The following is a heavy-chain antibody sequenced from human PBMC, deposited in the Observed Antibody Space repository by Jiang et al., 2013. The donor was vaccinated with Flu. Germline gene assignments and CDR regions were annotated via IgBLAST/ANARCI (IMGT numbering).Heavy chain of an antibody. CDR1: GGSITSYY. CDR3: AGGMGAPPPFDS. CDR2: IYYNGYEYYPGST. D-gene: IGHD1-26*01. J-gene: IGHJ4*02. V-gene: IGHV4-59*01. Sequence: LLKPSETLSLTCTVSGGSITSYYWNWIRQSPGKGLEWIGYIYYNGYEYYPGSTNYNPSLKSRVTISIDTSKNQFSLKLTSVTAADSAVYYCAGGMGAPPPFDSWGQGTLVNVSS.